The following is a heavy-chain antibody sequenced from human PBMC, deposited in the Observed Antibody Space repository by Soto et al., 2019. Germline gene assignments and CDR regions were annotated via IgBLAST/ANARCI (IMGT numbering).Heavy chain of an antibody. CDR3: ATSNTTCPGCYS. Sequence: PSPTCTVSGSSISSYYWSWIRQPPGKGLEWIGYISHSGLRHYRASLQSRLTMSVETSKNQFSLNLTSVTAADTAIYYCATSNTTCPGCYSWGQGTLVTVSS. V-gene: IGHV4-59*01. CDR2: ISHSGLR. CDR1: GSSISSYY. D-gene: IGHD1-26*01. J-gene: IGHJ5*02.